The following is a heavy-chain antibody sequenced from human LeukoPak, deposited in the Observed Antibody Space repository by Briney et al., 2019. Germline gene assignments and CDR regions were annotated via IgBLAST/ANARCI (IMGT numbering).Heavy chain of an antibody. V-gene: IGHV3-21*01. CDR3: AREESSSPHRGGYYYYYMDV. J-gene: IGHJ6*03. CDR1: GFTFSSYS. D-gene: IGHD6-6*01. CDR2: ISSSSSYI. Sequence: GGSLRLSCAASGFTFSSYSMNWVRQAPGKGLEWFSSISSSSSYIYYADSVKGRFTISRDNAKNSLYLQMNSLRAEDTAVYYCAREESSSPHRGGYYYYYMDVWGKGTTVTVSS.